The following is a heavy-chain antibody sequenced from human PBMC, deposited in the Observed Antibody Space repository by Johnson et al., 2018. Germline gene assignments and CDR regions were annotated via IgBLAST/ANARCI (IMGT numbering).Heavy chain of an antibody. J-gene: IGHJ5*01. V-gene: IGHV3-23*01. Sequence: VRKFLQPGGSLRISFAASGFTFSDNAMSWVRQAPGKGLEWVSTISAGSTITSYVDSVKGRFTISRDNSKNTLFLQMDSLGAEDTDISYCAKNDRDGCIDHN. CDR2: ISAGSTIT. CDR1: GFTFSDNA. D-gene: IGHD2-8*01. CDR3: AKNDRDGCIDHN.